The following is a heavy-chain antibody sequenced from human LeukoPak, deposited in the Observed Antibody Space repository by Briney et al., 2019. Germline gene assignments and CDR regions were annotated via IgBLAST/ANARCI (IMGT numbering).Heavy chain of an antibody. CDR2: ISSSGSTI. V-gene: IGHV3-48*03. CDR1: GFTFSSYE. J-gene: IGHJ4*02. Sequence: PGGSLRLSCAASGFTFSSYEMNWVRQAPGKGLEWVSYISSSGSTIYYADSVKGRFTISRDNAKNSLYLQMNSLRAEDTAVYYCARDQEYDFWSGYPDYWGQGTLVTVSS. CDR3: ARDQEYDFWSGYPDY. D-gene: IGHD3-3*01.